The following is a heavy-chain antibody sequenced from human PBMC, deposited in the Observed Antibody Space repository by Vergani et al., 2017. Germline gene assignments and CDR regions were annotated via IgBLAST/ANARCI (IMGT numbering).Heavy chain of an antibody. V-gene: IGHV3-30*03. D-gene: IGHD1-1*01. CDR3: ATKRCGTNGCQIGYFRE. J-gene: IGHJ1*01. Sequence: QVHLVESGGGVVQPGRSLRLSCVVSGFTSSYYGMHWVRQAPGKGLEWVAVISYDGTQKYYADSVKGRFTISRDNSKSTLYLQMNSLRTEDTAVYYCATKRCGTNGCQIGYFREWGQGTLVTVSS. CDR1: GFTSSYYG. CDR2: ISYDGTQK.